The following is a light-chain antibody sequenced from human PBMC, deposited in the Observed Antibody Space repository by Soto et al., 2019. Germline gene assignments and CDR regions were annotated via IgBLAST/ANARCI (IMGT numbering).Light chain of an antibody. CDR2: DNN. CDR1: GSNIGNNF. CDR3: GTWDNSRSAYV. J-gene: IGLJ1*01. Sequence: QSVLTQPPSVSAAPGQKVTISCSGSGSNIGNNFVSWYQQFPGTAPKLLIYDNNKRPSGIPDRFSGSKSGTSATLGITGLQTGDEADYYCGTWDNSRSAYVFGAGTKLTVL. V-gene: IGLV1-51*01.